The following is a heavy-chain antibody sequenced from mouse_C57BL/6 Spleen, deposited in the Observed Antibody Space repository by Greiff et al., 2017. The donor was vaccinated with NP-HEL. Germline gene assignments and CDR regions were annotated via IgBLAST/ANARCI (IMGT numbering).Heavy chain of an antibody. J-gene: IGHJ1*03. V-gene: IGHV1-69*01. D-gene: IGHD1-1*01. CDR2: IDPSDSYT. Sequence: VQLQQPGAELVMPGASVKLSCKASGYTFTSYWMHWVKQRPGQGLEWIGEIDPSDSYTNYNQKFKGKSTLTVDKSSSTAYMQLSSLTSEDSAVYYCARWGYGSSPWYFDVWGTGTTVTVSS. CDR3: ARWGYGSSPWYFDV. CDR1: GYTFTSYW.